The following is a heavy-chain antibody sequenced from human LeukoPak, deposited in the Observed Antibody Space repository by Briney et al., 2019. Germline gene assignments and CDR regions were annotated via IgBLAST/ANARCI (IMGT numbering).Heavy chain of an antibody. V-gene: IGHV4-4*07. D-gene: IGHD1-26*01. CDR3: ARGVLASGIGWFDP. CDR1: GGFTSTYF. J-gene: IGHJ5*02. Sequence: PSETLSLTCTVSGGFTSTYFWSRIRQPAGKALEWIGRIYTSGTTNYNPSLKSRVTMSIDTSKNQFSLRLSSVTAADTAVYYCARGVLASGIGWFDPWGQGSLVTVSS. CDR2: IYTSGTT.